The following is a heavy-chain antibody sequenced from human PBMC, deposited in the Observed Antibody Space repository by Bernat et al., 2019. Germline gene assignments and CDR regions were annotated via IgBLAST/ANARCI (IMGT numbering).Heavy chain of an antibody. V-gene: IGHV3-7*03. CDR2: IKQDGSEK. J-gene: IGHJ3*02. D-gene: IGHD3-22*01. CDR1: GFTFSSYW. CDR3: ARGYYDSGGYCYAFDI. Sequence: EVQLVESGGGLVQPGGSLRLSCAASGFTFSSYWMSWVRQPPGEGLEWVANIKQDGSEKSFVNSGKARFTITRDNAKNSQYLQMSGLRAEDTAVYCCARGYYDSGGYCYAFDIWGQGTMVTVSS.